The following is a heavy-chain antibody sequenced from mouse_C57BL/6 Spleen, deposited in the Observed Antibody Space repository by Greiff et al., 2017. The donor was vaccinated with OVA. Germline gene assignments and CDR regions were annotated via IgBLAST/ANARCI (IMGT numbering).Heavy chain of an antibody. V-gene: IGHV1-55*01. CDR3: ARDDYDAMDY. CDR2: IYPGSGST. J-gene: IGHJ4*01. Sequence: VQLQQPGAELVKPGASVKMSCKASGYTFTSYWITWVKQRPGQGLEWIGEIYPGSGSTNYNEKFKSKATLTVDTSSSTAYMQLSSLTSDDSAVYYCARDDYDAMDYWGQGTSVTVSS. CDR1: GYTFTSYW.